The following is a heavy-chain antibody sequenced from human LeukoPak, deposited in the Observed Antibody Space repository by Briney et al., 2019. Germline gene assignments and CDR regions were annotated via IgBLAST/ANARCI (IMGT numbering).Heavy chain of an antibody. J-gene: IGHJ6*03. CDR3: ARGGIPYGHYYYYYYMDV. D-gene: IGHD3-10*01. CDR2: ISAYNGNT. V-gene: IGHV1-18*01. CDR1: GYTFTSYG. Sequence: GASVKVSCKASGYTFTSYGISWVRQAPGQGLEWMGWISAYNGNTNYAQKLQGRVTMTTDTSTSTAYMELSSLRSEDTAVYYCARGGIPYGHYYYYYYMDVWGKGTTVTVSS.